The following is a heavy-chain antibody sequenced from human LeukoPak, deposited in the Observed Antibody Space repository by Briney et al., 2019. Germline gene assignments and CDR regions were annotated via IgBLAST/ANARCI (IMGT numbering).Heavy chain of an antibody. CDR1: GFAVSDTY. J-gene: IGHJ4*02. Sequence: GGSLRLSCAASGFAVSDTYMTWVRQAPGKGLEWVSVIYSGGGTVYGDSVKGRFTISRDISQNMRYLQMNSLRVEDTAVYYCARGSGSRKGFDYWGQGTLVTVSS. V-gene: IGHV3-53*01. D-gene: IGHD1-26*01. CDR3: ARGSGSRKGFDY. CDR2: IYSGGGT.